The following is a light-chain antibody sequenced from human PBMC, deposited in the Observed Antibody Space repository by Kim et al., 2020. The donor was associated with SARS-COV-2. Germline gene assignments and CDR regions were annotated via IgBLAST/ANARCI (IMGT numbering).Light chain of an antibody. Sequence: QSIPISCTGTSSDVGGYNYVSCYQQHPGKAPKLMIYDVSNRPSGVSNRFSGSKSGNTASLTISGLQAEDEADYYCSSYTSSSTPYVFGTGTKVTVL. CDR1: SSDVGGYNY. V-gene: IGLV2-14*03. J-gene: IGLJ1*01. CDR2: DVS. CDR3: SSYTSSSTPYV.